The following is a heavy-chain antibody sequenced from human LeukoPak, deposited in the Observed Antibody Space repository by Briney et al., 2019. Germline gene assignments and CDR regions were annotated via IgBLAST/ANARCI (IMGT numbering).Heavy chain of an antibody. CDR1: GFTFSSYW. Sequence: GGSLRLSCAASGFTFSSYWMHWVRQAPGKGLVWVSRINSDGSSTSYADSVKGRFTISRDNAKNTLYLQMNSLRAEDTAVYYCARVGRGYSYGNPIDYWGQGTLVTVSS. CDR2: INSDGSST. V-gene: IGHV3-74*01. D-gene: IGHD5-18*01. J-gene: IGHJ4*02. CDR3: ARVGRGYSYGNPIDY.